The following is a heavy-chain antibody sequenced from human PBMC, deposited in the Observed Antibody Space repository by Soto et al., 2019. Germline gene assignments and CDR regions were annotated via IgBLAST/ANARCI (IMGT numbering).Heavy chain of an antibody. V-gene: IGHV4-34*01. CDR2: INHVGGA. CDR3: VRIRYQLPSSVLWLDP. CDR1: GGFLSESY. J-gene: IGHJ5*02. Sequence: SETLSLTCAVYGGFLSESYWTWIRQPPGKGLEWIGEINHVGGANYNPSLKSRVTMSVDTSQNQFSLRLISVTAADTAMYFCVRIRYQLPSSVLWLDPWGQGTPVTAPQ. D-gene: IGHD3-16*01.